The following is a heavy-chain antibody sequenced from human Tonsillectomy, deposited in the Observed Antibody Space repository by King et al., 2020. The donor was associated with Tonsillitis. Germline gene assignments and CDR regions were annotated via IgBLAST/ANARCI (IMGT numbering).Heavy chain of an antibody. Sequence: QVQLVESGAEVKKPGASVKVSCKASGYTFTSYDINWVRQATGQGLEWMGWMNPDSGNTGYAQKFQGRVTMTRNTSISTAYMELSSLRSEDTAGYYGAGGGHYYGSGGSAGDYWGQGTLVTVSS. CDR2: MNPDSGNT. V-gene: IGHV1-8*01. CDR3: AGGGHYYGSGGSAGDY. CDR1: GYTFTSYD. D-gene: IGHD3-10*01. J-gene: IGHJ4*02.